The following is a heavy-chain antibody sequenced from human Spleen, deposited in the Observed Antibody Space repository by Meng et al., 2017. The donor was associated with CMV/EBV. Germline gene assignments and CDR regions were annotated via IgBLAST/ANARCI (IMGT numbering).Heavy chain of an antibody. CDR1: A. Sequence: AISWVRQAPGQGLEWMGGIIPILGIAKYAQKFQGRVTITADKSTSTAYMELSSLRSEDTAVYYCARALSHFDYDSSGYYYNWFDPWGQGTLVTVSS. V-gene: IGHV1-69*10. CDR2: IIPILGIA. CDR3: ARALSHFDYDSSGYYYNWFDP. J-gene: IGHJ5*02. D-gene: IGHD3-22*01.